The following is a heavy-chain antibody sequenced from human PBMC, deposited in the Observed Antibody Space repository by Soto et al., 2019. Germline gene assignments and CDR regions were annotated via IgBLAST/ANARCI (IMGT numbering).Heavy chain of an antibody. Sequence: EVQLLESGGGLVQPGGSLRLSCAASGFTFRSYAMSWVRQAPGKGLEWVSVIADSRDRTYYADSVKGRFTISRDNSKNTLYLQMHKLRAEETATYYCAKGIDWGQGTRVTVSS. V-gene: IGHV3-23*01. J-gene: IGHJ4*02. CDR2: IADSRDRT. CDR1: GFTFRSYA. D-gene: IGHD2-15*01. CDR3: AKGID.